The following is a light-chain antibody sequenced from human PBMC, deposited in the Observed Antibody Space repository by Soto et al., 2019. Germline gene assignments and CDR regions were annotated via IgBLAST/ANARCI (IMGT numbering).Light chain of an antibody. V-gene: IGKV1-17*01. Sequence: DIQMTQSPSSLSASIGDRVTMTCRASQGISSDLAWYQQSPGKAPKLLIYGASTLQTGVPSRFSGSGAGTDFSLTIDSLQPEDLATYYCAQHNNYPVTFGGGTKVEIK. J-gene: IGKJ4*01. CDR3: AQHNNYPVT. CDR2: GAS. CDR1: QGISSD.